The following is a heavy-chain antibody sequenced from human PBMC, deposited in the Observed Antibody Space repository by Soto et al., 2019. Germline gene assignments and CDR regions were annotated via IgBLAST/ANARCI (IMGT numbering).Heavy chain of an antibody. CDR3: ARGIYGSGDYYFDY. V-gene: IGHV3-53*01. CDR2: IYSGGST. D-gene: IGHD3-10*01. J-gene: IGHJ4*02. Sequence: WGSLRLSCAASGFTVSSNYMSWFRQAPGKGLEWVSVIYSGGSTYYADSVKGRFTISRDNSKNTLYLQMNSLRAEDTAVYYCARGIYGSGDYYFDYWGQGTLVTVSS. CDR1: GFTVSSNY.